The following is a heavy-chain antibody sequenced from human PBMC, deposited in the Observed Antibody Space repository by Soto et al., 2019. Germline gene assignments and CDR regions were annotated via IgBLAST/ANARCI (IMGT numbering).Heavy chain of an antibody. J-gene: IGHJ4*02. Sequence: EVQLVESGGGLVQPGGSLRLSCAASGFTFSSYWMSWVRQAPGKGLEWVANIKQNGNEKYYVDSVKGRFTISRDNAKNSLYPQMNSLRAEDTAVYYCVGYGDYLKYYFDYWGQGTLLTVSS. CDR3: VGYGDYLKYYFDY. D-gene: IGHD4-17*01. V-gene: IGHV3-7*01. CDR1: GFTFSSYW. CDR2: IKQNGNEK.